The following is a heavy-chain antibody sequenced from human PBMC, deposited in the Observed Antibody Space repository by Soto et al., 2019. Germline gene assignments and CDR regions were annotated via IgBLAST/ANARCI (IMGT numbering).Heavy chain of an antibody. CDR1: GFTFSSYG. Sequence: GGSLRLSCAASGFTFSSYGMHWVRQAPGKGLEWVAVISYDGSNKYYADSVKGRFTISRDNSKNTLYLQMNSLRAEDTAVYYCAKDLQLVFDYWGQGTLVTVSS. J-gene: IGHJ4*02. D-gene: IGHD6-6*01. V-gene: IGHV3-30*18. CDR2: ISYDGSNK. CDR3: AKDLQLVFDY.